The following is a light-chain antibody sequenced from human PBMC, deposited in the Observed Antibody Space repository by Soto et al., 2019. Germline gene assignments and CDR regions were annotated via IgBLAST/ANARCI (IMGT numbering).Light chain of an antibody. Sequence: EIVLTQSPATLSLSPGERATLSCRASQSISSYLAWYQHKPGQAPRLLIYDASKRATDIPPRFSGSGSGTDFTLTISSLEPEDFAVYYCQQRGTFGQGTKLESK. J-gene: IGKJ2*01. CDR1: QSISSY. CDR2: DAS. CDR3: QQRGT. V-gene: IGKV3-11*01.